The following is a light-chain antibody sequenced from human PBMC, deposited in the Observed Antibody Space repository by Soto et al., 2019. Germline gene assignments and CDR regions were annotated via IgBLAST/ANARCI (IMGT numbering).Light chain of an antibody. CDR3: QHRSNWPPST. CDR2: EAF. Sequence: EIVLTQSPATLSLSPGERATLSCRASQSVSTYLAWYQQKPGQATRLLIYEAFNRDTGIPARFSGSGSGTDFALATRSLEPEDFAVYYCQHRSNWPPSTFGQGTKLDI. CDR1: QSVSTY. J-gene: IGKJ2*01. V-gene: IGKV3-11*01.